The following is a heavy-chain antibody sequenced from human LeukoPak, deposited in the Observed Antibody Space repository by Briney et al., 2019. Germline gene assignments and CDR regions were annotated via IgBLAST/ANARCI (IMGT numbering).Heavy chain of an antibody. J-gene: IGHJ4*02. CDR1: GFTFISYE. D-gene: IGHD3-9*01. Sequence: GGSLRLSCAASGFTFISYEMNWVRQAPGKGLEWVSYISSSGSTIYYADSVKGRFTISRDNAKNSLYLQMNSLRAEDTAVYYCARTDMYYFDYWGQGTLVTVSS. V-gene: IGHV3-48*03. CDR2: ISSSGSTI. CDR3: ARTDMYYFDY.